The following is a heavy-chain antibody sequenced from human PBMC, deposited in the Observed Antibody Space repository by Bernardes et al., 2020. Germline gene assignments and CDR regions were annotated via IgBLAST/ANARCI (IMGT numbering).Heavy chain of an antibody. D-gene: IGHD5-18*01. V-gene: IGHV1-69*06. CDR3: ARGDTAMVRSGVWLDY. J-gene: IGHJ4*02. Sequence: SVKVSCKASGGTFSSYAISWVRQAPGQGLEWMGGIIPIFGTANYAQKFQGRVTITADKSTSTAYMELSSLRSEDTAVYYCARGDTAMVRSGVWLDYWGQGTLVTVSS. CDR2: IIPIFGTA. CDR1: GGTFSSYA.